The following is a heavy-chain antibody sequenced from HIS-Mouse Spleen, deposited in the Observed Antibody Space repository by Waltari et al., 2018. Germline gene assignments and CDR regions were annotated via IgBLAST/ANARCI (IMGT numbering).Heavy chain of an antibody. CDR1: GGPISTIRYY. D-gene: IGHD3-10*01. CDR3: ARGRRYYGSGSYGSFDY. Sequence: QLQLQESGPGLVQPSEPLSLTCTFPGGPISTIRYYLVWIRPPPGKGLEWIGSIYYSGSTYYNPSLKSRVTISVDTSKNQFSLKLSSVTAADTAVYYCARGRRYYGSGSYGSFDYWGQGTLVTVSS. CDR2: IYYSGST. V-gene: IGHV4-39*07. J-gene: IGHJ4*02.